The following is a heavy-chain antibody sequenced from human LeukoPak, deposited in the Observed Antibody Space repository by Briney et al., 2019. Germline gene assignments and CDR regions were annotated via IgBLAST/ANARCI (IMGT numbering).Heavy chain of an antibody. CDR1: GFTFSSYS. Sequence: GGSLRLSCAASGFTFSSYSMNWVRQAPGKGLEWVSSISSSSSYIYYADSVKGRFTISRDNAKNSLYLQMNSLRTEDTAVYYCARSSSHYYYMDVWGKGTTVTVSS. CDR3: ARSSSHYYYMDV. D-gene: IGHD6-6*01. J-gene: IGHJ6*03. V-gene: IGHV3-21*01. CDR2: ISSSSSYI.